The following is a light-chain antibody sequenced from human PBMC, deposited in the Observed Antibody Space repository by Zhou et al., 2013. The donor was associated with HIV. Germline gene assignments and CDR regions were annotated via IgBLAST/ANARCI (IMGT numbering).Light chain of an antibody. V-gene: IGKV1-8*01. Sequence: AIRMTQSPSSFSASIGDRVTITCRASQGISNYLAWYRQRPGEAPNLLIFGASTLQSGVPSRFSGSGSGTDFTLTISCLQSEDFATYYCQQYYTYPYTFGPGDQAGDQ. J-gene: IGKJ2*01. CDR3: QQYYTYPYT. CDR1: QGISNY. CDR2: GAS.